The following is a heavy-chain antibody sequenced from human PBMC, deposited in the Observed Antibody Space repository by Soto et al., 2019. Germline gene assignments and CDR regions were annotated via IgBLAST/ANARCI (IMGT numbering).Heavy chain of an antibody. CDR1: GFTFSTYW. J-gene: IGHJ4*02. V-gene: IGHV3-74*01. D-gene: IGHD1-1*01. CDR3: ASRPWNNWNSMFDY. CDR2: IKSDGSGT. Sequence: GGSLRLSCAASGFTFSTYWMHWVRQAPGKGPVWVSRIKSDGSGTYYADSVEGRFTISRDNAQNTLYLQMNSLRVEDTAVYYCASRPWNNWNSMFDYWGQGSLVTVSS.